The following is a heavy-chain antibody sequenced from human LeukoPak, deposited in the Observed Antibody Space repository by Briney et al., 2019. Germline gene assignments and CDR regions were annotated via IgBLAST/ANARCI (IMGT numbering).Heavy chain of an antibody. CDR3: ARGMTGSYYPVDY. D-gene: IGHD3-10*01. J-gene: IGHJ4*02. V-gene: IGHV1-69*13. Sequence: ASVKVSCKASGGTFSSYAISWVRQAPGQGLEWMGGISPIFGTANYAQKFQGRVTITADESTSTAYMELSSLRSEDTAVYYCARGMTGSYYPVDYWGQGTLVTVSS. CDR2: ISPIFGTA. CDR1: GGTFSSYA.